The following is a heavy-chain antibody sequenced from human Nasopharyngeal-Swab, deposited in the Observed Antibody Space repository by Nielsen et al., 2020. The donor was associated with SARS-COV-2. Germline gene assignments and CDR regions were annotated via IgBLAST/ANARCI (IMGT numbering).Heavy chain of an antibody. V-gene: IGHV1-3*01. D-gene: IGHD6-13*01. CDR3: ARDHSSPPLQLYYMDV. CDR2: INAGNGNT. CDR1: GYTFTSYA. Sequence: ASVKVSCKASGYTFTSYAMHWVRQAPGQRLEWMGWINAGNGNTKYSQKFQGRVTITRDTSASTAYLELSSLRSEDTAVYYCARDHSSPPLQLYYMDVWGKGTTVTVSS. J-gene: IGHJ6*03.